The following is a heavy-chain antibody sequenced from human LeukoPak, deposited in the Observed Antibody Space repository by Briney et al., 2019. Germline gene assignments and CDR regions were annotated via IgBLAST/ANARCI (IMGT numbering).Heavy chain of an antibody. V-gene: IGHV2-70*04. CDR3: ARIKGIATAGPPDPNYYHMDV. D-gene: IGHD6-13*01. CDR2: IDWDDDK. Sequence: SGPTLVNPTQTLTLTCTFSGFSLSTSGVGVGWIRQPPGKALEWLARIDWDDDKFYSTSLKTRLTISKDTSKNQVVLTMTNMDPVDTATYYCARIKGIATAGPPDPNYYHMDVWGKGTTVTVSS. J-gene: IGHJ6*03. CDR1: GFSLSTSGVG.